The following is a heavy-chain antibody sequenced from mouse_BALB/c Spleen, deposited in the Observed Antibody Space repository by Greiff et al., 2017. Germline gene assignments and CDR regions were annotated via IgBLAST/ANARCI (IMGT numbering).Heavy chain of an antibody. CDR2: ISSGSSTI. J-gene: IGHJ2*01. Sequence: EVHLVESGGGLVQPGGSRKLSCAASGFTFSSFGMHWVRQAPEKGLEWVAYISSGSSTIYYADTVKGRFTISRDNPKNTLFLQMTILRSEDTAMYYCARLAYYGSSYDYWGQGTTLTVSS. CDR1: GFTFSSFG. V-gene: IGHV5-17*02. D-gene: IGHD1-1*01. CDR3: ARLAYYGSSYDY.